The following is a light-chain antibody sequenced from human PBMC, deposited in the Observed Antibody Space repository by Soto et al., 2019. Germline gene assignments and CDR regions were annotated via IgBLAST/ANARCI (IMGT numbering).Light chain of an antibody. Sequence: QSALTQPRSVSGSPGQSVAISCTGSRSDVGGYKYVSWYQQFPGKAPKLIIYDVSRRPSGVPDRFSGSKSGNTASLTISGLQAEDEGDYYCATWDDTLNGVVFGEGTKLTVL. V-gene: IGLV2-11*01. CDR3: ATWDDTLNGVV. J-gene: IGLJ2*01. CDR2: DVS. CDR1: RSDVGGYKY.